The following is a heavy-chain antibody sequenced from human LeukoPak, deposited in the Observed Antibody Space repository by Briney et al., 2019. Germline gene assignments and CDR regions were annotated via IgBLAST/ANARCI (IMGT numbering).Heavy chain of an antibody. CDR3: ASLWFGESDY. CDR2: ISSSSSYI. Sequence: GGSLRLSCAASGFTFSSYSMNWVRQAPGKGLEWVSSISSSSSYIYYADSVKGRFTISRDNAKNSLYLQMNSLRAEDTAVYYCASLWFGESDYWGQGTLATVSS. J-gene: IGHJ4*02. D-gene: IGHD3-10*01. CDR1: GFTFSSYS. V-gene: IGHV3-21*01.